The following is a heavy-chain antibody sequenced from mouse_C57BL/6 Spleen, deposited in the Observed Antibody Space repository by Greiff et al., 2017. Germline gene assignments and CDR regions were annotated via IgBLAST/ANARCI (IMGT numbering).Heavy chain of an antibody. Sequence: EVKLMESGGGLVKPGGSLKLSCAASGFTFSSYAMSWVRQTPEKRLEWVATISDGGSYTYYPDNVKGRFTISRDNAKNNLYLQMSHLKSEDTAMYYCARITTVVFDYWGPGTTLTVSS. CDR3: ARITTVVFDY. D-gene: IGHD1-1*01. CDR2: ISDGGSYT. J-gene: IGHJ2*01. CDR1: GFTFSSYA. V-gene: IGHV5-4*03.